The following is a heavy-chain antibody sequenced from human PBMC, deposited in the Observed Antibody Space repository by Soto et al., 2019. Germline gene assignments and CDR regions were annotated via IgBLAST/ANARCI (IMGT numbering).Heavy chain of an antibody. V-gene: IGHV3-30*19. Sequence: QAQLVESGGGVVQPGTSLRLSCVGSGFTFRSYVIHWVRQAPGKGLEWVALTSYDGSGKYYGDSVRGRFTISRDNSRNTVDLQMDSLRLEDTALYYCAQWGTTGGLDVWGQGTLVSVSS. D-gene: IGHD3-16*01. CDR2: TSYDGSGK. J-gene: IGHJ1*01. CDR1: GFTFRSYV. CDR3: AQWGTTGGLDV.